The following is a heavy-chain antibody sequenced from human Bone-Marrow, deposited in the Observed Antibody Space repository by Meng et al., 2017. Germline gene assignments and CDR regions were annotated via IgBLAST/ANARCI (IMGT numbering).Heavy chain of an antibody. CDR3: ARDEDIAPAGKLFGDY. Sequence: ASVKVSCKASGYTFPDYWLHWVRRAPGQGLEWMGRINPKSGDTHYAQRFQGRVTMTGHTSVSTAYVELSGLGSDDTAMYYCARDEDIAPAGKLFGDYWGQGTLVTVSS. J-gene: IGHJ4*02. CDR2: INPKSGDT. CDR1: GYTFPDYW. D-gene: IGHD6-13*01. V-gene: IGHV1-2*06.